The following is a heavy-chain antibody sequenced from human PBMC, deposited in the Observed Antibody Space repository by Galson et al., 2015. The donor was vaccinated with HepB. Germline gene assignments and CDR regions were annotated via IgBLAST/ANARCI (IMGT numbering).Heavy chain of an antibody. J-gene: IGHJ4*02. CDR2: INPNSGGT. CDR1: GYTFTGYY. CDR3: ARANKLHLGELGY. V-gene: IGHV1-2*06. D-gene: IGHD3-16*01. Sequence: SVKVSCKASGYTFTGYYMHWVRQAPGQGLEWMGRINPNSGGTNYAQKFQGRVTMTRDTSISTAYMELSRLRSDDTAVYYCARANKLHLGELGYWGQGTLVTVSS.